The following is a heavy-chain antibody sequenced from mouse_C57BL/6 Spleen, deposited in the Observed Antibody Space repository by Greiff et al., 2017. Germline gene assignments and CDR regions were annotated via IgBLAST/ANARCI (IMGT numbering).Heavy chain of an antibody. J-gene: IGHJ4*01. V-gene: IGHV1-82*01. D-gene: IGHD1-1*02. Sequence: QVQLQQSGPELVKPGASVKISCKASGYAFSSSWMNWVKQRPGKGLEWIGRIYPGDGDTNYNGKFKGTATLTADKSSSTAYMQLSSLTSEDSAVYFCARLWQRAMDYWGQGTSVTVSS. CDR1: GYAFSSSW. CDR2: IYPGDGDT. CDR3: ARLWQRAMDY.